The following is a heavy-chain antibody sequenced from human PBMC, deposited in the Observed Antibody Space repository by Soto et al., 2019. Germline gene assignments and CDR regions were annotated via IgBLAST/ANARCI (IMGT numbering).Heavy chain of an antibody. Sequence: VASVKVSCKASGYSFTTYYMHWVRQAPGQGLEWMGIINPSGGSTSYTHNFQGRVTMTRDTSTSTVYMELSSLRSDDTAIYYCARGYFDSWGQGTLVTVSS. V-gene: IGHV1-46*01. J-gene: IGHJ4*02. CDR3: ARGYFDS. CDR2: INPSGGST. CDR1: GYSFTTYY.